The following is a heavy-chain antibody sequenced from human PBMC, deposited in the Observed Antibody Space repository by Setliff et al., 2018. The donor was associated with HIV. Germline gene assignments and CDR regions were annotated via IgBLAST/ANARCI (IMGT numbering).Heavy chain of an antibody. V-gene: IGHV4-34*01. CDR1: GGAFNDYY. J-gene: IGHJ4*02. CDR3: ARGTYYNGGHLPLDS. CDR2: INHSGNI. D-gene: IGHD2-8*01. Sequence: LSLTCAVYGGAFNDYYWNWIRQPPGEGLQWIGEINHSGNINYNPSLRSRVTMSVDTSKKQFSLNVTSVTAADTAVYYCARGTYYNGGHLPLDSWGQGTLVNVS.